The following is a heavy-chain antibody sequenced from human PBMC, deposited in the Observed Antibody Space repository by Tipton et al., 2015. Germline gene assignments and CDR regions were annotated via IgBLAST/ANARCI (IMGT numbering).Heavy chain of an antibody. D-gene: IGHD1-1*01. CDR3: ARHPMRRLDDGIDV. J-gene: IGHJ6*02. Sequence: TLSLTCTLSGDFISSNAKYWGWLRQSPGKGLGWIGSIYYSGNTYYSPSFESRVTISVDTSKNQFSLNLTSVTAADTAVYYWARHPMRRLDDGIDVWGQGTTVSAYS. CDR2: IYYSGNT. CDR1: GDFISSNAKY. V-gene: IGHV4-39*01.